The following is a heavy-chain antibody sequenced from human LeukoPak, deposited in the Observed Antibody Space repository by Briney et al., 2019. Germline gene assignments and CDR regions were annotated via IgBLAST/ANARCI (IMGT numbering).Heavy chain of an antibody. CDR1: GFSVSLNY. D-gene: IGHD3-3*02. J-gene: IGHJ2*01. Sequence: PGGSLRLSCAASGFSVSLNYMNWVRQAPRKGLEWVSILYSGSDTYYADSVKGRFTISRDSSKNMLFLHMNSLRAEDTAVYYCARVGDHFHWYLDLWGRGTLVTVSS. CDR3: ARVGDHFHWYLDL. CDR2: LYSGSDT. V-gene: IGHV3-53*01.